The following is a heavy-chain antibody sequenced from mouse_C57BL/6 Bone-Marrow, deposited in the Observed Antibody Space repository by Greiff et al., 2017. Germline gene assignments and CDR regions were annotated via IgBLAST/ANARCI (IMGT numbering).Heavy chain of an antibody. CDR3: ARGFSFAD. CDR1: GYTFTSYW. V-gene: IGHV1-69*01. J-gene: IGHJ3*01. CDR2: IDPSDSYT. Sequence: QVQLQQPGAELVMPGASVKLSCKASGYTFTSYWMHWVKQRPGQGLEWIGEIDPSDSYTNYNQKFKGKSTLTVDKSSSTAYMQLSSLTSEDSAVYYCARGFSFADWGQGTLVTVSA.